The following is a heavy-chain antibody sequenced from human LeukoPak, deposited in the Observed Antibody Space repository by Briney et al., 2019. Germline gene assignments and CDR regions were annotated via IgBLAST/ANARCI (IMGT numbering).Heavy chain of an antibody. CDR3: AKGYYDSSGYYSHTKYYYYYYGMDV. CDR2: ISWNSGSI. CDR1: GFTFDDYA. D-gene: IGHD3-22*01. V-gene: IGHV3-9*01. J-gene: IGHJ6*02. Sequence: GGSLRLSCAASGFTFDDYAMPWVRQAPGEGLEWVSGISWNSGSIGYADSVKGRFTISRDNAKNSLYLQMNSLRAEDTALYYCAKGYYDSSGYYSHTKYYYYYYGMDVWGQGTTVTVSS.